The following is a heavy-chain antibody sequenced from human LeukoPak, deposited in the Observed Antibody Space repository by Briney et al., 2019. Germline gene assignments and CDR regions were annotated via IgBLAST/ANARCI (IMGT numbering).Heavy chain of an antibody. D-gene: IGHD3-16*02. CDR1: GYSFTSYW. J-gene: IGHJ5*02. CDR3: ARRRVPGGSGLRLGELSLWWFDP. V-gene: IGHV5-51*01. Sequence: GESLKISCKGSGYSFTSYWIGWVRQMPGKGLEWMGIIYPGDSDTRYSPSFQGQVTISADKSISTAYLQWSSLKASDTAMYYCARRRVPGGSGLRLGELSLWWFDPWGQGTLVTVSS. CDR2: IYPGDSDT.